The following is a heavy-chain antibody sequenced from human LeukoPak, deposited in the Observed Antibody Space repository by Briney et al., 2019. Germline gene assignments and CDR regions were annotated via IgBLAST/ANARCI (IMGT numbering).Heavy chain of an antibody. CDR1: EFTVSSNY. V-gene: IGHV3-66*01. CDR3: ATYDSGYSTY. D-gene: IGHD3-22*01. Sequence: GGSLRLSCAASEFTVSSNYMSWIRQAPGKGLEWVSVIYSGGSTYYADSVKGRFTISRDKSKNTLYLQMNSLRAEDTAVYYCATYDSGYSTYWGQGTLVTVSS. J-gene: IGHJ4*02. CDR2: IYSGGST.